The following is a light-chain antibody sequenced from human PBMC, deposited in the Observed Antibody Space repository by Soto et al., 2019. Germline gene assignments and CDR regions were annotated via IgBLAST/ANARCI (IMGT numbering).Light chain of an antibody. CDR2: EVV. CDR3: SSYGGGNTVV. J-gene: IGLJ2*01. CDR1: KSDIGVYDF. Sequence: QSALTQPPSASGSPGQSVTISCTGTKSDIGVYDFVSWYQHHPGKAPRLIIYEVVQRPSGVPDRFSGSKSGNTASLTVSGLQAEDEADYYCSSYGGGNTVVFGGGTKLTVL. V-gene: IGLV2-8*01.